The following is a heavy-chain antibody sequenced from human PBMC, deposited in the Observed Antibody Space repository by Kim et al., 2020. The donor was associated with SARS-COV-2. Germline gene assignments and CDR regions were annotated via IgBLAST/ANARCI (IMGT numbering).Heavy chain of an antibody. V-gene: IGHV4-59*01. Sequence: SETLSLTCTVSGGSISSYYWSWIRQPPGKGLEWIGYIYYSRSTNYNPSLKSRVTISVDTSKNQFSLKLSSVTAADTAVYYCARAVSGSYPFLDYWGQGTLVTVSS. D-gene: IGHD1-26*01. CDR3: ARAVSGSYPFLDY. J-gene: IGHJ4*02. CDR2: IYYSRST. CDR1: GGSISSYY.